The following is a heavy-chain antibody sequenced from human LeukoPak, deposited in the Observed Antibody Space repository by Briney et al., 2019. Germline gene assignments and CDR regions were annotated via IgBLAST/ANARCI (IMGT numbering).Heavy chain of an antibody. CDR2: IYAGGTT. V-gene: IGHV3-53*01. D-gene: IGHD1-26*01. J-gene: IGHJ4*02. CDR1: GFTVSSNY. CDR3: AREGVGTYFFDH. Sequence: GGSLRLSCAASGFTVSSNYMSWVRQAPGKGLEWVSVIYAGGTTYYSDSVKGRFTISRDSPKNTLYLQMNSLRADDTAVYYCAREGVGTYFFDHWGQGTLVTVSS.